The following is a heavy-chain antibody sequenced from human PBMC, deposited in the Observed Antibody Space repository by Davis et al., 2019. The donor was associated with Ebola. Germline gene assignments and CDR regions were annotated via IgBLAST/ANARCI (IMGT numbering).Heavy chain of an antibody. CDR3: ARDPAVTPGYYGMDV. J-gene: IGHJ6*02. V-gene: IGHV3-33*01. Sequence: GESLKISCAASGFTFSSYGMHWVRQAPGKGLEWVAVIWYDGSNKYYADSEKGRFTISRDNSKNTLYLQMNSLRAEDTAVYYCARDPAVTPGYYGMDVWGQGTTVTVSS. CDR1: GFTFSSYG. CDR2: IWYDGSNK. D-gene: IGHD4-17*01.